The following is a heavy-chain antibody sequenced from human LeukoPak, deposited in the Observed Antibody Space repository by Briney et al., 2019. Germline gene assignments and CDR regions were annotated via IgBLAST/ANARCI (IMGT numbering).Heavy chain of an antibody. J-gene: IGHJ4*02. CDR2: ISDSGAAT. Sequence: GGSLRLSCAASGFSLSNYAMSWVRQAPGKGLEWVSSISDSGAATYYADSVKGRFTISRDNSKNTLYLQLNSLGAEDTAVYYCVKIAPWGAVTTTDGFDYWGQGTLVTVSS. V-gene: IGHV3-23*01. D-gene: IGHD4-17*01. CDR1: GFSLSNYA. CDR3: VKIAPWGAVTTTDGFDY.